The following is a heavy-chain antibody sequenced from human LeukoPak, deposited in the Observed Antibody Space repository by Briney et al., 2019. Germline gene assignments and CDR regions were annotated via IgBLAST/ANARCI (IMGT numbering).Heavy chain of an antibody. Sequence: GGSLRLSCAASGFTFSNSWMTWVRQAPGQGLEWVANTKQDGSNKYYVDSVKGRFTISRDNAKDSLYLQMDSLRAEDTAVYYCARDSSWTRFDPWGQGTLVTVSS. V-gene: IGHV3-7*05. CDR1: GFTFSNSW. D-gene: IGHD3/OR15-3a*01. CDR2: TKQDGSNK. J-gene: IGHJ5*02. CDR3: ARDSSWTRFDP.